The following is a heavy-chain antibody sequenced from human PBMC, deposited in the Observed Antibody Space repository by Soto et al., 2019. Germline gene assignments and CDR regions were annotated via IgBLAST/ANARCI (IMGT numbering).Heavy chain of an antibody. J-gene: IGHJ6*02. CDR3: ARDRFGELLPYYGMDV. V-gene: IGHV4-30-4*01. CDR2: IYYSGST. D-gene: IGHD3-10*01. Sequence: SETLSLTCTVSGGSISSGDYYWSWIRQPPGKGLEWIGYIYYSGSTYYNPSLKSRVTISVDTSKNQFSLKLSSVTAADTAVYYCARDRFGELLPYYGMDVWGQGTTVTVSS. CDR1: GGSISSGDYY.